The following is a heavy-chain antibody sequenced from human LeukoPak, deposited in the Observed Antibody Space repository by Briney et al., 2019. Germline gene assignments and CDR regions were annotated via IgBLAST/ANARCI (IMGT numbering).Heavy chain of an antibody. J-gene: IGHJ3*02. CDR1: GGSISSGDYY. Sequence: PSETLSLTCTVSGGSISSGDYYWSWLRQPPGKGLEWIGYIYYSGSTYYNPSLKSRVTISVDTSKNQFSLKLSSVTAADTAVYYCARVDSSGSDAFDIWGQGTMVTVSS. V-gene: IGHV4-30-4*01. CDR2: IYYSGST. CDR3: ARVDSSGSDAFDI. D-gene: IGHD3-22*01.